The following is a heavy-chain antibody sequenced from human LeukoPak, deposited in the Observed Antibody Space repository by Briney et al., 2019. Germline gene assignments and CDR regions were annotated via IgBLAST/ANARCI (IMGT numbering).Heavy chain of an antibody. CDR1: GFTFSSYS. J-gene: IGHJ4*02. Sequence: GGSLRLSCAASGFTFSSYSMNWVHQAPGKGLEWVSSISSSSSYIYYADSVKGRFTISRDNAKNSLYLQMNSLRAEDTAVYYCARDGGGYFFDYWGQGTLVTVSS. CDR3: ARDGGGYFFDY. D-gene: IGHD3-16*01. CDR2: ISSSSSYI. V-gene: IGHV3-21*01.